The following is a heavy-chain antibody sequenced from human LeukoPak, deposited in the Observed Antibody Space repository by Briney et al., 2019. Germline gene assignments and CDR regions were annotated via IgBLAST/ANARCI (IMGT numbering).Heavy chain of an antibody. J-gene: IGHJ4*02. CDR2: ISYDGNKI. CDR3: AKDPPQWLVPLGYFDY. V-gene: IGHV3-30-3*01. Sequence: SGGSLRLSCAASGLTFSSYPLHWVRQAPGKGLEWVTLISYDGNKIYYAGSVKGRFTISRDNSKNTLYLQMNSLRAEDTAVYYCAKDPPQWLVPLGYFDYWGQGTLVTVSS. CDR1: GLTFSSYP. D-gene: IGHD6-19*01.